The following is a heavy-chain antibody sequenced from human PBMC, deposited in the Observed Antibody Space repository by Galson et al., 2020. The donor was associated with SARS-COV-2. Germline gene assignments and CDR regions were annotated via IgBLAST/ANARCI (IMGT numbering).Heavy chain of an antibody. CDR2: IYTSGST. D-gene: IGHD3-22*01. CDR1: GGSISSGSYY. Sequence: SETLSLTCTVSGGSISSGSYYWSWIRQPAGKGLEWIGRIYTSGSTNYNPSLKSRVTISVDTSKNQFSLKLSSVTAADTAVYYCARDSGYYDSSGYFYYYYYGMDVWGQGTTVTVSS. V-gene: IGHV4-61*02. J-gene: IGHJ6*02. CDR3: ARDSGYYDSSGYFYYYYYGMDV.